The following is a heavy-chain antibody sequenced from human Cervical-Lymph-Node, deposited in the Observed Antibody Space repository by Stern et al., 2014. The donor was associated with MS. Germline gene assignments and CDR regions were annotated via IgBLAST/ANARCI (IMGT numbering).Heavy chain of an antibody. CDR3: ARALRNGYTWFDP. V-gene: IGHV4-59*01. Sequence: QVQLQESGPGLVKPSETLSLTCTVSGGSIYNYYWTWIRQPPGKGLEWIGHIDYSGSTNYNPSLESRVTMSVDSSKNEFSLILTSVTAADTAVYYCARALRNGYTWFDPWGQGTLVTVSS. D-gene: IGHD5-24*01. CDR1: GGSIYNYY. J-gene: IGHJ5*01. CDR2: IDYSGST.